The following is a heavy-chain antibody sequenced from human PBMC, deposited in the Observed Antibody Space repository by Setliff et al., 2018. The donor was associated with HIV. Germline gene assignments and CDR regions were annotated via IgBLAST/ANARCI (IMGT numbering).Heavy chain of an antibody. CDR2: ISHSGNT. CDR1: GGSISSAY. J-gene: IGHJ5*02. D-gene: IGHD1-26*01. V-gene: IGHV4-59*12. Sequence: SETLSLTCTVSGGSISSAYWSWIRQPPGKGLEWIGCISHSGNTNFNPSLNSRVTISLDTSKNQFSLRLTSLTAADTAIYYCARSTVGAGASFPWGRGILVTVSS. CDR3: ARSTVGAGASFP.